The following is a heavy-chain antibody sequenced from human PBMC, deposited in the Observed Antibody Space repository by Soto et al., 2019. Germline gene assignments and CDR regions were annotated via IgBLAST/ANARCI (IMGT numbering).Heavy chain of an antibody. CDR3: AAALHDDGDYVGFYFDY. J-gene: IGHJ4*02. Sequence: QMQLVQSGPEVKKPGTSVKVSCKASGFNFTSSAVQWVRQARGQRLELIGWIVVGSGNTNYAQKFQERVTITRDMSTSTASMELSSLRSEDTAVYYCAAALHDDGDYVGFYFDYWGQGTLVTVSS. CDR2: IVVGSGNT. CDR1: GFNFTSSA. D-gene: IGHD4-17*01. V-gene: IGHV1-58*01.